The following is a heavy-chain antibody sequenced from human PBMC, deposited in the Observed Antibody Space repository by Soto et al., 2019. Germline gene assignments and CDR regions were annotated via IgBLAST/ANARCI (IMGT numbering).Heavy chain of an antibody. CDR3: ARLLHGTYRRREIVDY. CDR2: IYYSGST. D-gene: IGHD3-22*01. CDR1: GGSISSSSYY. J-gene: IGHJ4*02. Sequence: QLQLQESGPGLVKPSETLSLTCTVSGGSISSSSYYWGWIRQPPGKGLEWIGSIYYSGSTYYNPSLKSRLTLTVDTPKNQFPLKLSPVTAANTAVYYCARLLHGTYRRREIVDYCAQGTLVTVSS. V-gene: IGHV4-39*01.